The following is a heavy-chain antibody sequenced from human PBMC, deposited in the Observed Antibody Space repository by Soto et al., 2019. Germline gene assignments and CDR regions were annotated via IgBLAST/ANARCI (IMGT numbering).Heavy chain of an antibody. CDR2: IYHSGST. V-gene: IGHV4-4*02. CDR3: ARGDRDYYYYGMDV. D-gene: IGHD2-21*02. CDR1: GGSISSSNW. Sequence: SETLSLTCAVSGGSISSSNWWSWVRQPPGKGLEWIGEIYHSGSTNYNPSLKGRVTISVDKSKNQFSLKLSSVTAADTAVYYCARGDRDYYYYGMDVWGQGTTVTVSS. J-gene: IGHJ6*02.